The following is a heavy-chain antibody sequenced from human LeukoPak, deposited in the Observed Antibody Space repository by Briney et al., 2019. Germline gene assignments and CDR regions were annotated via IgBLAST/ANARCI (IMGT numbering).Heavy chain of an antibody. CDR2: INPSGGST. J-gene: IGHJ6*04. CDR3: ARMPWFGELSDYGMDV. Sequence: ASVKVSFKASGYTFTSYYMHWVRQAPGQGLAWMGIINPSGGSTSYAQKFQGRVTMPRDTSTSTVYMELSSLRSEDTAVYYCARMPWFGELSDYGMDVWGKGTTVTVSS. D-gene: IGHD3-10*01. CDR1: GYTFTSYY. V-gene: IGHV1-46*01.